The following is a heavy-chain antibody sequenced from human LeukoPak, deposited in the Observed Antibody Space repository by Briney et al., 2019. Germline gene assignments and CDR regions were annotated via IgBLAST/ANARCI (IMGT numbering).Heavy chain of an antibody. J-gene: IGHJ5*02. V-gene: IGHV3-23*01. D-gene: IGHD5-24*01. Sequence: GGSLRLSCAASGFTFSSYAMSWVRQAPGKGLEWVSGITGGGGSPYYADSVKGRFTISRDNAKNTVYLEMNSLSVEDTATYYCIRDFRSADLWGQGTLVTVTS. CDR2: ITGGGGSP. CDR3: IRDFRSADL. CDR1: GFTFSSYA.